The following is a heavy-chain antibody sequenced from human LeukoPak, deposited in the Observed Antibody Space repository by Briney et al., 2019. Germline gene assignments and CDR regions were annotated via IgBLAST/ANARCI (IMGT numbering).Heavy chain of an antibody. CDR2: ISSSSSTI. Sequence: PGGSLRLSCSASGSTFSGYSMNWVRQAPWKGMEWVSYISSSSSTIYYADSVKGRFTISRDNAKNSLYLQMNSLRAEDTAVYYCAKEAASTVTTDCWGQGTLVTVSS. J-gene: IGHJ4*02. V-gene: IGHV3-48*01. D-gene: IGHD4-17*01. CDR1: GSTFSGYS. CDR3: AKEAASTVTTDC.